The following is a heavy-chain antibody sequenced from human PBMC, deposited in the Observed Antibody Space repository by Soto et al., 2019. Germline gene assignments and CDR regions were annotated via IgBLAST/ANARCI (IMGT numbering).Heavy chain of an antibody. D-gene: IGHD3-3*01. J-gene: IGHJ6*02. CDR1: GFTFGTYR. CDR3: ARLYYDYV. CDR2: ISYDSDTI. Sequence: GGSLRLSCAVSGFTFGTYRMNWVRQAAGKGLEWIAYISYDSDTIQYADSVKGRFTISRDNAKNSLYLQMNSLRDEDTAVYYCARLYYDYVWGQGTTVIVSS. V-gene: IGHV3-48*02.